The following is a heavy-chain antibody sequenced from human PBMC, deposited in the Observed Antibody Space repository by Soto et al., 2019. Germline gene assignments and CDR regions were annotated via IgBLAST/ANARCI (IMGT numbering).Heavy chain of an antibody. V-gene: IGHV4-31*03. Sequence: QVQLQESGPGLVKPSQTLSLTCTVSGGSISSGGYYWSWIRQHPGKGLEWIGYIYYSGSTYYNPSLKSRVTISVDTSKNQFSLNLSSVTAADTAVYYCARAKGAGGYYYYGMDVWGQGTTVTVSS. J-gene: IGHJ6*02. CDR3: ARAKGAGGYYYYGMDV. CDR2: IYYSGST. CDR1: GGSISSGGYY. D-gene: IGHD3-10*01.